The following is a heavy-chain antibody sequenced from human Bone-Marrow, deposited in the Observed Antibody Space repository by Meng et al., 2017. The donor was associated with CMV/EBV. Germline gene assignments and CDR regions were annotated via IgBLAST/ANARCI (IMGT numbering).Heavy chain of an antibody. CDR1: GYTFTGYY. V-gene: IGHV1-2*02. J-gene: IGHJ4*02. D-gene: IGHD3-10*01. CDR2: IYPNDGTA. CDR3: ARDTEFIFDY. Sequence: ASVKVSCKASGYTFTGYYMHWVRQAPGQGLEWIGWIYPNDGTANYVRKFQGRVTLTTDTSTATAYMEMRSLRSDDTAVYYCARDTEFIFDYWGQGGLVTVSS.